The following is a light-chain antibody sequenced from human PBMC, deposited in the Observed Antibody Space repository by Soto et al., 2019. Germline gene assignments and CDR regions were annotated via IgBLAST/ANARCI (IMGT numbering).Light chain of an antibody. Sequence: DTPMSQSPSSLSASVGYRVTITCRSSQVIMNSLAWFQQKPGKVPKSLIYAASTLQSGVPSKFSGSGSGTDFTLTISSLQPEDFATYYCLQYESYPPTFGGGTK. CDR3: LQYESYPPT. V-gene: IGKV1-16*02. CDR2: AAS. CDR1: QVIMNS. J-gene: IGKJ4*01.